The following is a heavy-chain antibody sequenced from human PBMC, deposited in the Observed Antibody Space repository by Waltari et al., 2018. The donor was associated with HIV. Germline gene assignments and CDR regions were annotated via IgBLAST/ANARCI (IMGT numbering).Heavy chain of an antibody. CDR1: GFTVSSNY. CDR2: LYSGYTT. CDR3: ARGGGSYLHFFDY. J-gene: IGHJ4*02. Sequence: EVQLVESGGGLIQPGGSLRLSCAASGFTVSSNYLTWFRQAPGKGLEWVSVLYSGYTTYYADSVKARFAISRDNSKNTLYLQMNSLRAEDTAVYYCARGGGSYLHFFDYWGQGTLVTVSS. V-gene: IGHV3-53*01. D-gene: IGHD1-26*01.